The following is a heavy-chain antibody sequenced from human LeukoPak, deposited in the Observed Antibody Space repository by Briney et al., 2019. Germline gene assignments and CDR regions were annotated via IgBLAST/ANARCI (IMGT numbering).Heavy chain of an antibody. CDR1: GGSFSGYY. CDR3: ARSALIYCSSTSCHPPDY. V-gene: IGHV4-34*01. CDR2: INHSGST. D-gene: IGHD2-2*01. Sequence: SETLSLTCAVYGGSFSGYYWSWIRQPPGRGLEWIGEINHSGSTNYNPSLKSRVTISVDTSKNQFSLKLSSVAAADTAVYYCARSALIYCSSTSCHPPDYWGQGTLVTVSS. J-gene: IGHJ4*02.